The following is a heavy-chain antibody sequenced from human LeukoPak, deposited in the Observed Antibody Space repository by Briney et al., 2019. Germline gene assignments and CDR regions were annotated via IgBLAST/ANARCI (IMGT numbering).Heavy chain of an antibody. CDR1: GFTFDDYG. Sequence: GGSLRLSCAASGFTFDDYGMSWVRQAPGKGLEWVSGINWNGGSTGYADSVKGRFTISRDNAKNSLYLQMNSLRAEDTALYYCARVSYYDFWSGYYLDYWGQGTLATVSS. J-gene: IGHJ4*02. D-gene: IGHD3-3*01. V-gene: IGHV3-20*04. CDR3: ARVSYYDFWSGYYLDY. CDR2: INWNGGST.